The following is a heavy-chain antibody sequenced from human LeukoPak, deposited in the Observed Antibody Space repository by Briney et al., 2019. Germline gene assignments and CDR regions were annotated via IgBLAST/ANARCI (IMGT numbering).Heavy chain of an antibody. Sequence: GGSLRLSCAASGFTFSSYAMSWVRQAPGRGLERVSAISGSGGSTYYADSVKGRFTISRDNSKNTLYLQMNSLRAEDTAVYYCAKDEGLYCSSTSCLGYFDYWGQGTLVTVSS. D-gene: IGHD2-2*01. CDR3: AKDEGLYCSSTSCLGYFDY. CDR2: ISGSGGST. CDR1: GFTFSSYA. V-gene: IGHV3-23*01. J-gene: IGHJ4*02.